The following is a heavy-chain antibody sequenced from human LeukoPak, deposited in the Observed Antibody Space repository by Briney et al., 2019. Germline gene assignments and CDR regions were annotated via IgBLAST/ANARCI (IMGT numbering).Heavy chain of an antibody. CDR3: ARDRPYGSGSYWEGYYYYYYGMDV. V-gene: IGHV1-18*01. D-gene: IGHD3-10*01. CDR1: GYTFTSYG. CDR2: ISAYNGNI. Sequence: ASVKVSCKASGYTFTSYGISWVRQAPGQGLEWMGWISAYNGNIKYAQKLQGRVTMTTDTSTSTAYMEVRSLRSDDTAVYYCARDRPYGSGSYWEGYYYYYYGMDVWGQGTTVTVSS. J-gene: IGHJ6*02.